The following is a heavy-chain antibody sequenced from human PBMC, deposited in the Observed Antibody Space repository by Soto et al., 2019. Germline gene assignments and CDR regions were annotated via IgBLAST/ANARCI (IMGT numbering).Heavy chain of an antibody. CDR3: ARVLRIGSADAYDI. J-gene: IGHJ3*02. Sequence: ASVKVSCKASGCTFTSYGISWVRQAPGQGLEWMGWISAYNGNTNYAQKLQGRVTMTTDTSTSTAYMELRSLRSDDTAVYYCARVLRIGSADAYDIWGQGTMVTVSS. V-gene: IGHV1-18*01. CDR1: GCTFTSYG. D-gene: IGHD2-15*01. CDR2: ISAYNGNT.